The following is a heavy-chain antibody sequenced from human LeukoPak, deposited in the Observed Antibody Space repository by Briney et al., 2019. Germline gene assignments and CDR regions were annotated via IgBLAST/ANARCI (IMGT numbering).Heavy chain of an antibody. CDR3: ARDGPAQMVDFDY. CDR2: LHPNNGAT. Sequence: ASVTVSCKASGYTFTDSGWYLYWLRQAPGQGLECVGWLHPNNGATGYAQKFQGRVAMTTDTSISTAYMELSRLRPDDTAIYYCARDGPAQMVDFDYWGQGTLVTVSS. D-gene: IGHD3-10*01. CDR1: GYTFTDSGWY. V-gene: IGHV1-2*02. J-gene: IGHJ4*02.